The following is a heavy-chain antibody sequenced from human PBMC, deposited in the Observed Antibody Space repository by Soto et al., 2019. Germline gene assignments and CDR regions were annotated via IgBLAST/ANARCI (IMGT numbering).Heavy chain of an antibody. D-gene: IGHD3-9*01. Sequence: SVKVSCKASGGTFSSYAISWVRQAPGQGLEWMGGIIPIFGTANYAQKFQGRVTITADESTSTAYMELSSLRSEDTAVYYCARERGIYDILTGYYKDYYYYVMDVWGQGTTVTVSS. CDR1: GGTFSSYA. V-gene: IGHV1-69*13. CDR2: IIPIFGTA. CDR3: ARERGIYDILTGYYKDYYYYVMDV. J-gene: IGHJ6*02.